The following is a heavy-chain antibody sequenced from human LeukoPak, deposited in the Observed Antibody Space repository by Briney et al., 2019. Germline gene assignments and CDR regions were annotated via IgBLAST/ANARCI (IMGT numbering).Heavy chain of an antibody. CDR3: ARAAWYYYGSGSYGSFDY. J-gene: IGHJ4*02. V-gene: IGHV1-18*01. D-gene: IGHD3-10*01. Sequence: EASVKVSCKASGYTFTSYGISWVRQAPGQGLGWMGWISAYNGNTNYAQKLQGRVTMTTDTSTSTAYMELRSLRSDDTAVYYCARAAWYYYGSGSYGSFDYWGQGNLVTVSS. CDR1: GYTFTSYG. CDR2: ISAYNGNT.